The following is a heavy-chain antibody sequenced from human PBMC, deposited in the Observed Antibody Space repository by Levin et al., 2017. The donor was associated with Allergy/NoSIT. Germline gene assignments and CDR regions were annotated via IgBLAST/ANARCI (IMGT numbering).Heavy chain of an antibody. CDR2: ISAYNGNT. D-gene: IGHD2-2*01. CDR1: GYTFTSYG. CDR3: ARSSDYCSSTSCYQGNDDY. J-gene: IGHJ4*02. Sequence: GESLKISCKASGYTFTSYGISWVRQAPGQGLEWMGWISAYNGNTNYAQKLQGRVTMTTDTSTSTAYMELRSLRSDDTAVYYCARSSDYCSSTSCYQGNDDYWGQGTLVTVSS. V-gene: IGHV1-18*01.